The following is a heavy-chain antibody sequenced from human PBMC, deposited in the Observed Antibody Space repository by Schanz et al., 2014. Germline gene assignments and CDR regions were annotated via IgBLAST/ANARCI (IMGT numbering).Heavy chain of an antibody. CDR1: GLIFSTYT. V-gene: IGHV3-48*01. Sequence: QLVESGGGLVKPGGSLRLSCTTSGLIFSTYTLNWVRQAPGKGLEWISYISFSGNTIYYADSVKGRFTISRDNAKNSVFLQMNRLRAEDTAVYYCATEGPRGTRHPINYYYAMDNWGQGTKVTV. D-gene: IGHD6-6*01. CDR3: ATEGPRGTRHPINYYYAMDN. CDR2: ISFSGNTI. J-gene: IGHJ6*02.